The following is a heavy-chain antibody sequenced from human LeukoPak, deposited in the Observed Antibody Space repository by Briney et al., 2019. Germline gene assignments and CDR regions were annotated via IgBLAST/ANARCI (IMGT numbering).Heavy chain of an antibody. CDR1: VLTHGLYA. J-gene: IGHJ4*02. CDR2: IRSKAYGGTT. D-gene: IGHD3-3*01. CDR3: TRGRITIFGGDY. V-gene: IGHV3-49*03. Sequence: GGSLRLSCTPSVLTHGLYAMSWFRQAPGKGLEGVGFIRSKAYGGTTEYAASVKGRLTISRDDSKSIAYLQMNSLKTEDTAVYYCTRGRITIFGGDYWGQGTLVTVSS.